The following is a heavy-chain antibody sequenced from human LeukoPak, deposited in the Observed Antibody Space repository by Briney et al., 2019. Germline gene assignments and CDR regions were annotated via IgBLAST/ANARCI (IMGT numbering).Heavy chain of an antibody. CDR3: ARGRFYYDPPGY. V-gene: IGHV3-74*01. Sequence: GGSLRLSCAASGFTFSTYWMHWVRQAPGKGLVWVSRINPDGTTTTYGDSVKGRFTISRDNAKNTLGLQMNSLRAEDTAVYYCARGRFYYDPPGYWGQGTLVTVSS. CDR1: GFTFSTYW. J-gene: IGHJ4*02. CDR2: INPDGTTT. D-gene: IGHD3-22*01.